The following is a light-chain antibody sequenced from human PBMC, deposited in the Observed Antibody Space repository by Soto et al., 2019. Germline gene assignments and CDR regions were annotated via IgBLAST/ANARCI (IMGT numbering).Light chain of an antibody. CDR3: QSYASSLSAYV. CDR1: SSNIGAGYP. CDR2: DNS. J-gene: IGLJ1*01. Sequence: QSVLTQPPSVSGAPGQRITISCTGSSSNIGAGYPIHWYQQLPGTAPRLIIFDNSNRPSGVPARFSGSRSGLAITGLQAEDEADYYCQSYASSLSAYVFGAGTKVTVL. V-gene: IGLV1-40*01.